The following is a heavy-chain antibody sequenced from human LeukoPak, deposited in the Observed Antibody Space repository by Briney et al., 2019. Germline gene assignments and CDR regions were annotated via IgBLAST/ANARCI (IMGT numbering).Heavy chain of an antibody. D-gene: IGHD5-18*01. CDR2: IIPIFGTA. Sequence: SVKVSCKASGGTFSSYAISWVRQAPGQGLEWMGGIIPIFGTANYAQKFQGRVTITTDESTSTAYMELRSLRSDDTAVYYCARGSDTAMVVPFDYWGQGTLVTVSS. CDR3: ARGSDTAMVVPFDY. J-gene: IGHJ4*02. V-gene: IGHV1-69*05. CDR1: GGTFSSYA.